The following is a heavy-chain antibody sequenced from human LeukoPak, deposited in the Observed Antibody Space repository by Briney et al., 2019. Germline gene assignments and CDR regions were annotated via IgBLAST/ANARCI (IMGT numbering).Heavy chain of an antibody. D-gene: IGHD6-19*01. CDR1: GFTFSSYG. J-gene: IGHJ4*02. CDR2: ISYDGSNK. V-gene: IGHV3-30*18. Sequence: GRSLRLSCAASGFTFSSYGMHWVRQAPGKGLEWVAVISYDGSNKYYADSVKGRFTISRDNSKNTLYLQMNSLRAEDTAVYYCEKDRFSSGWSDWGQGTLVTVSS. CDR3: EKDRFSSGWSD.